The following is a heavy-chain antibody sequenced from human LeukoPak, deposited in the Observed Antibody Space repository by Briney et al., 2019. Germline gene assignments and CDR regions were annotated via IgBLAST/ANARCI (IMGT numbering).Heavy chain of an antibody. CDR2: ISGSGGST. CDR1: GFTFSSYA. J-gene: IGHJ4*02. CDR3: AKDRHWGYSSGSYHDGFDY. D-gene: IGHD6-19*01. Sequence: PGGSLRLYCAASGFTFSSYAMSWVRQAPGKGLEWVSAISGSGGSTYYADSVKGRFTISRDNSKNTLYLQMNSLRAEDTAVYYCAKDRHWGYSSGSYHDGFDYWGQGTLVTVSS. V-gene: IGHV3-23*01.